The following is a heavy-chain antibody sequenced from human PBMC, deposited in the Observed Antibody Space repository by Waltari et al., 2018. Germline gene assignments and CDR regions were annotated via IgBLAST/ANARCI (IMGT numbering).Heavy chain of an antibody. J-gene: IGHJ1*01. CDR2: MQYRGST. Sequence: QLQLQESGPGLVKPSETLSLTCSVSCGSITTNHNWGWIRQPPGKGLEWMGNMQYRGSTFYNPSLESRVTISLDTWKNQFSLRLTSVGAADTAVYFCGRIAFGDEGGYFQHWGQGTLVTVSS. V-gene: IGHV4-39*01. CDR3: GRIAFGDEGGYFQH. CDR1: CGSITTNHN. D-gene: IGHD4-17*01.